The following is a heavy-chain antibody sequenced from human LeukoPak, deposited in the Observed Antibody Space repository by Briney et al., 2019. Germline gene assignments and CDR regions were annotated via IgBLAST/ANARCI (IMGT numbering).Heavy chain of an antibody. CDR3: AKAVPATNYFDL. CDR1: EFTFGDYG. V-gene: IGHV3-9*01. D-gene: IGHD1-26*01. Sequence: QTGGSLRLSCAASEFTFGDYGMHWVRQVPGKGLEWVSDISWNSVEKRYAGPVRGRFTISRDNAKNSLYLQMSRLTPDDTALYYCAKAVPATNYFDLWGQGTLVTVSS. J-gene: IGHJ4*02. CDR2: ISWNSVEK.